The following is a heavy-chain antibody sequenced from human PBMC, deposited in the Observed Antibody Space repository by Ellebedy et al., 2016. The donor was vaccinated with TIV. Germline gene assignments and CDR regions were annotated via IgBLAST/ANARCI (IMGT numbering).Heavy chain of an antibody. Sequence: PGGSLRLSCAASGFPFDSYVMNWVRQAPGKGLEWVALISYDGSNKYFADSVQGRFTISRDNSQNTLYLLMNSLRGDDTAIYYCARDGVRPYFYNGMDVWGQGTTVSVSS. D-gene: IGHD2/OR15-2a*01. CDR3: ARDGVRPYFYNGMDV. CDR2: ISYDGSNK. J-gene: IGHJ6*02. CDR1: GFPFDSYV. V-gene: IGHV3-30*04.